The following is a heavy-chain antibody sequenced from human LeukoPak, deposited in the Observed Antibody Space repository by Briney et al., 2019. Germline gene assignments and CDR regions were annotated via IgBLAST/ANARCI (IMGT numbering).Heavy chain of an antibody. Sequence: LRLSCAASGFTFSDYYMSWIRQPPGKGLEWIGYIYHSGSTYYNPSLKSRVTISVDRSKNQFSLKLSSVTAADTAVYYCARSPSGRGGIDYYYGMDVWGQGTTVTVSS. J-gene: IGHJ6*02. CDR2: IYHSGST. CDR1: GFTFSDYY. D-gene: IGHD1-26*01. V-gene: IGHV4-30-2*01. CDR3: ARSPSGRGGIDYYYGMDV.